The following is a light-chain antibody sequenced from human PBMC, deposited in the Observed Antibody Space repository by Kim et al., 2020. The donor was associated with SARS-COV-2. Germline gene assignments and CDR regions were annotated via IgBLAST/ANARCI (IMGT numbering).Light chain of an antibody. CDR2: GAS. J-gene: IGKJ2*03. CDR3: QQSGSSPYS. Sequence: LSPGERATLSCRASRSVSSSYLLWYQQKPGQAPRLVIYGASSRATGIPDRFSGSGSGTDFTLTISRLEPEDFAVYFCQQSGSSPYSFGQGTKLEI. V-gene: IGKV3-20*01. CDR1: RSVSSSY.